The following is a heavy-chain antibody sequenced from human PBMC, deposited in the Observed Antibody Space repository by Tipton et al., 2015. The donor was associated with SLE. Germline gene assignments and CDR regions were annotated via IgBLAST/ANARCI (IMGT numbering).Heavy chain of an antibody. V-gene: IGHV3-21*01. CDR2: ISSSSSYI. J-gene: IGHJ6*02. D-gene: IGHD3-10*01. CDR3: ARLSMIQGVFVTFYYAMDV. Sequence: GSLRLSCAASGFTFSSYSMNWVRQAPGKGLEWVSSISSSSSYIYYADSVKGRFTISRDSSKNTLFLQMNSLRPEDTTIYYCARLSMIQGVFVTFYYAMDVWGQGTTVTVSS. CDR1: GFTFSSYS.